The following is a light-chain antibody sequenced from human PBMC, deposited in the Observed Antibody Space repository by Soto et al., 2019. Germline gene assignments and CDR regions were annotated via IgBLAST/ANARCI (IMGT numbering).Light chain of an antibody. J-gene: IGLJ2*01. Sequence: QSVLTQPASVSGSPGRSVTISCNGTSSDVGDFNYVSWYQHLPGRAPKLIVYDVTNRPSGISYRFSASKSGRTASLTISGLQAEDEAYYYCSSYSSSTTHVVFGGGTKVTVL. CDR1: SSDVGDFNY. V-gene: IGLV2-14*03. CDR3: SSYSSSTTHVV. CDR2: DVT.